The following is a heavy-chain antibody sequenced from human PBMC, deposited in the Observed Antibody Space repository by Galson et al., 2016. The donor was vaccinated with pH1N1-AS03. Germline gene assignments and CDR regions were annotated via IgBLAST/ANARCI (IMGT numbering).Heavy chain of an antibody. D-gene: IGHD6-19*01. J-gene: IGHJ4*02. Sequence: LSLTCTVSGDSFSSNIYYWNWLRQPAGKGLEWIGRIYTSGVTHYHPSLESRATISIDTSKKQFSLELTSVTAADTAMYYCARGDPAVADFVYWGQGTLVAVSS. CDR1: GDSFSSNIYY. CDR3: ARGDPAVADFVY. V-gene: IGHV4-61*02. CDR2: IYTSGVT.